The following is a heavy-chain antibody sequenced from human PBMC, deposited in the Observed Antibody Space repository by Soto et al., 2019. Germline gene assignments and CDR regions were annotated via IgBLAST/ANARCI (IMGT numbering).Heavy chain of an antibody. J-gene: IGHJ4*02. V-gene: IGHV1-8*01. CDR2: MNTNSGNT. Sequence: QVQLVQSGAEVKKPGASVKVSCKASGYTFTSYDINWVRQATGQGLEWMGWMNTNSGNTGHAQKFQGRVTMTRNTSLSTAYMELSSLRSEDTGVYYCERDKVGMVDYWGQGTLVTVSS. CDR3: ERDKVGMVDY. D-gene: IGHD5-12*01. CDR1: GYTFTSYD.